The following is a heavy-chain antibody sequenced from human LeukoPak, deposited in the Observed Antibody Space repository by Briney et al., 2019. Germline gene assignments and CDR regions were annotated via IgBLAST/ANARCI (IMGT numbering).Heavy chain of an antibody. CDR2: ITVYNGNT. CDR3: ARVNSCWYFDF. V-gene: IGHV1-18*01. J-gene: IGHJ4*02. Sequence: GASVRVSCKPSGYTFTNYGITWVRQAPGQGLEWMGWITVYNGNTNYGQKVQGRVTMTTDTSTNTAYMELRSLRSDDTAVYYCARVNSCWYFDFWGQRTVVTVSS. D-gene: IGHD6-19*01. CDR1: GYTFTNYG.